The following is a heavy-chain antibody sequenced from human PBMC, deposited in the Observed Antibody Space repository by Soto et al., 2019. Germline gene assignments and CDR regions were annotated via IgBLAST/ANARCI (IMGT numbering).Heavy chain of an antibody. CDR1: SGSFSGYY. CDR2: ISQSGNT. J-gene: IGHJ4*02. Sequence: SETLSLTCSIYSGSFSGYYWSWIRQPPGKGLEWIGEISQSGNTNYSPSLKSRVSISIDTSKKQFSLNLASVSAADTAVYYCARAPKVSGSSQTRPDFWGQGTLVTVS. D-gene: IGHD6-6*01. CDR3: ARAPKVSGSSQTRPDF. V-gene: IGHV4-34*01.